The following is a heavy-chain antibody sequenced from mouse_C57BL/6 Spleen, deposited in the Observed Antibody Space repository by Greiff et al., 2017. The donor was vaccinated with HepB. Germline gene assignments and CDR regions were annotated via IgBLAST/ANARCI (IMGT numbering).Heavy chain of an antibody. J-gene: IGHJ2*01. D-gene: IGHD2-4*01. Sequence: VQLQQSGAELVKPGASVKLSCKASGYTFTSYWMHWVKQRPGRGLEWIGRIDPNSGGTNYNEKFKSKATLTVDKSSSTAYMQLSSLTSEDSAVYYGARWYDYDWAFDDWGQGTTLTVSS. CDR2: IDPNSGGT. CDR1: GYTFTSYW. V-gene: IGHV1-72*01. CDR3: ARWYDYDWAFDD.